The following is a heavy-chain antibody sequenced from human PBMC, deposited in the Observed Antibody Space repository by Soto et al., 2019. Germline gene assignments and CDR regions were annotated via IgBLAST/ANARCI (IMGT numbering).Heavy chain of an antibody. Sequence: GASVKVSCKASGYTFTSYDINWVQQATGQGLEWMGWMNPNSGNTGYAQKFQGRVTMTRNTSISTAYMELSSLRSEDTAVYYCARAQPARKIWDFWSGYSHRYGMDVWGQGTTVTVSS. J-gene: IGHJ6*02. D-gene: IGHD3-3*01. CDR3: ARAQPARKIWDFWSGYSHRYGMDV. CDR2: MNPNSGNT. CDR1: GYTFTSYD. V-gene: IGHV1-8*01.